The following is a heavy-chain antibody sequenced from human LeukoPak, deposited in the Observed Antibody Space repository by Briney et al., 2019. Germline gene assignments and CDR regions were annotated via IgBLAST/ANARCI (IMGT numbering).Heavy chain of an antibody. CDR1: GFTFSTYE. V-gene: IGHV3-48*03. CDR3: ARADNSGWAYFDY. D-gene: IGHD6-19*01. Sequence: GSLRLSCAASGFTFSTYEMNWVRQAPGKGLEWVSYISSRGSTIHYADSVEGRFTISRGNAKNSLSLQLNSLRAEDTAVYYCARADNSGWAYFDYWGQGTLVTVS. J-gene: IGHJ4*02. CDR2: ISSRGSTI.